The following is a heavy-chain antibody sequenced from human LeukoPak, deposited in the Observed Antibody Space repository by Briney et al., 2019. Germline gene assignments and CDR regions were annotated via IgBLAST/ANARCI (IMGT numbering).Heavy chain of an antibody. CDR1: GFTFSSYA. Sequence: GGSLRLSCAASGFTFSSYAMSWVRQAPGKGLEWVSAISGSGGSTYYADSVKGRFTISRDNSKNTLYVQMNSLRAEDTAVYYCAKVGGYSYGYAGNYFDYWGQGTLVTVSS. J-gene: IGHJ4*02. V-gene: IGHV3-23*01. D-gene: IGHD5-18*01. CDR2: ISGSGGST. CDR3: AKVGGYSYGYAGNYFDY.